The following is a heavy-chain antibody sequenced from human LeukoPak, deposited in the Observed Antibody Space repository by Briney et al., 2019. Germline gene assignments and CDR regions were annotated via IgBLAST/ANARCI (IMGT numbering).Heavy chain of an antibody. CDR3: ARVKGLIVVAPFDY. Sequence: ASVKVSCKASGYTFTSYDINWVRQATGQGLEWMGWMNPNSGNTGYAQKFQGRVTMTRNTSISTAYMELSSLRSDDTAVYYCARVKGLIVVAPFDYWGQGTLVTVSS. D-gene: IGHD2-2*01. V-gene: IGHV1-8*01. CDR1: GYTFTSYD. CDR2: MNPNSGNT. J-gene: IGHJ4*02.